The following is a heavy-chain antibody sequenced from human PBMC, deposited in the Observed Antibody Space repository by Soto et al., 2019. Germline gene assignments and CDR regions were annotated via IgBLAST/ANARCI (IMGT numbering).Heavy chain of an antibody. J-gene: IGHJ4*02. CDR3: AKEGPSTNWYFDY. D-gene: IGHD1-1*01. CDR1: GFTFSSYG. V-gene: IGHV3-30*18. CDR2: ISYDGNVA. Sequence: QVQLVESGGGVVQPGRSLRLSCAASGFTFSSYGMHWVRQAPGKGLEWVTVISYDGNVAYYADSVKDRFTISRDNSKNTLYLQMNSLRTEDTAMYYCAKEGPSTNWYFDYWGQGTLVTVSS.